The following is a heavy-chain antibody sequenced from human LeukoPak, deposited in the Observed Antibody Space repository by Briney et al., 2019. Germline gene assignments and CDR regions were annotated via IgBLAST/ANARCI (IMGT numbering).Heavy chain of an antibody. CDR2: IYPSGST. V-gene: IGHV4-61*02. D-gene: IGHD6-19*01. J-gene: IGHJ4*02. Sequence: PSETLSLTCTVSGASIISGSYYWSWLRQPAGKGLEWIGRIYPSGSTNYNPSLKSRVTISVDTSKNQFSLKLNSVTAADTAVYYCARSTGSSGWRYFDYWGQGTLVTVSS. CDR1: GASIISGSYY. CDR3: ARSTGSSGWRYFDY.